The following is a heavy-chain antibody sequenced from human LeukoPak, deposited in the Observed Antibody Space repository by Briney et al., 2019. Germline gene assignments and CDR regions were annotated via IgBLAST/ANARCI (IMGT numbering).Heavy chain of an antibody. CDR2: IFSSGGA. CDR1: GGSITGFF. CDR3: ARVATPDVSSPLDF. J-gene: IGHJ4*02. V-gene: IGHV4-4*07. Sequence: SETLSLTCAVSGGSITGFFWTRIRQPAGGGLQYIGRIFSSGGANYNPSLQSRVAMSVDTSQNLFSLKLTSVTAADTAVYFCARVATPDVSSPLDFWGQGILVTVSS. D-gene: IGHD6-19*01.